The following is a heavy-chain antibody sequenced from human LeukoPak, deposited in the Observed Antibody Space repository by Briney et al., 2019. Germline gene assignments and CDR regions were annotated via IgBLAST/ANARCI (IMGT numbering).Heavy chain of an antibody. J-gene: IGHJ5*02. V-gene: IGHV4-39*01. CDR1: GGSISSSSYY. CDR3: ARQALWFGEGGDNWFDP. Sequence: PSETLSLTCTVSGGSISSSSYYWGWIRQPPGKGLEWIGGIYYSGSTYYNPSLKSRVTISVDTSKNQFSLKLSSVTAADTAVYYCARQALWFGEGGDNWFDPWGQGTLVTVSS. D-gene: IGHD3-10*01. CDR2: IYYSGST.